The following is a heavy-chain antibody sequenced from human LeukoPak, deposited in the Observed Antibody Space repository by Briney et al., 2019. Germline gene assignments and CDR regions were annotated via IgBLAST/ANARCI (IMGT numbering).Heavy chain of an antibody. CDR3: ASPWGSQDSSGYSFDY. J-gene: IGHJ4*02. V-gene: IGHV4-30-4*01. CDR1: GGSISSGDYY. D-gene: IGHD3-22*01. Sequence: KPSETLSLTCTVSGGSISSGDYYWSWIRQPPGKGLEWIGYIYYSGSTYYNPSLKSRVTISVDTSKNQFSLKLSSVTAADTAVYYCASPWGSQDSSGYSFDYWGQGTLVTVSS. CDR2: IYYSGST.